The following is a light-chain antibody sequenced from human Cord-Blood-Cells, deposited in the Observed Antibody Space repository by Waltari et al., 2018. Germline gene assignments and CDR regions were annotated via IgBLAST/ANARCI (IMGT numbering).Light chain of an antibody. CDR3: QHSYSTPGT. J-gene: IGKJ1*01. V-gene: IGKV1-39*01. Sequence: DIQMTQSRSSLSASVGNRVTITCRASQSISSYLNWYQQKPGKAPKLLIYGASSLQSGVPSRFSGSGSGTDFTLTISSLQPEDFATYYCQHSYSTPGTFGQGTKVEIK. CDR2: GAS. CDR1: QSISSY.